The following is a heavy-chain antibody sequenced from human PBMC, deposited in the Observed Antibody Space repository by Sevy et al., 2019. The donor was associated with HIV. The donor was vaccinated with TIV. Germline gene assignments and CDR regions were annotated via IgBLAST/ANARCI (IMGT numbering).Heavy chain of an antibody. CDR1: GFTFSSYT. CDR3: ASDLALGGSYSWLAY. D-gene: IGHD1-26*01. Sequence: GGSLRLSCAASGFTFSSYTMHWVRQAPGKGLEWVAFISYDGSRKYYADSVKGRFTISRDNSKNTLYLQMNNLRAEDTALYYCASDLALGGSYSWLAYWGQGTLVTVSS. V-gene: IGHV3-30*14. J-gene: IGHJ4*02. CDR2: ISYDGSRK.